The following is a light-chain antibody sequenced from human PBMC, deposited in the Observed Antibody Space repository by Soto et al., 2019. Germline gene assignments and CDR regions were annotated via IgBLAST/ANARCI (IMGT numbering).Light chain of an antibody. V-gene: IGKV3D-15*01. J-gene: IGKJ5*01. CDR1: QSVSSN. CDR3: QQYNNWPPIT. Sequence: EIVITQSPATLSVSPGERATLSCRASQSVSSNLAWYQQKPGQAPRLLIYGASTRATGIPARFSGSGSGTEFTLTITSLQSEDFAVYYSQQYNNWPPITFGQGTRLEIK. CDR2: GAS.